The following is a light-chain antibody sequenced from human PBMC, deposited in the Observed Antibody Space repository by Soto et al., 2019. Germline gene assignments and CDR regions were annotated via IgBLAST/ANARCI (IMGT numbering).Light chain of an antibody. CDR3: GTWDSSLSVGV. Sequence: QSVLTQPPSVSAAPGQKVTISCSGSSSNIGNNYVSWYQSLPGTAPKLLIYDNNERPSGIPDRFSGSKSGTSATLGITGLQTGDEADYYCGTWDSSLSVGVLGGGTKVTVL. CDR1: SSNIGNNY. V-gene: IGLV1-51*01. CDR2: DNN. J-gene: IGLJ2*01.